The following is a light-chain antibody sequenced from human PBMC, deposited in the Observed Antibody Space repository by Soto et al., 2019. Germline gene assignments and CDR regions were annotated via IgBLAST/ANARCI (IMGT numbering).Light chain of an antibody. CDR2: GAS. CDR1: QRVSSN. V-gene: IGKV3-15*01. J-gene: IGKJ1*01. CDR3: QQYNNWPPKT. Sequence: EIVMTESPATLSVSRRERANLCWRVSQRVSSNFAWYHQKPGQAPRLLIYGASTRATGIPARFSGSGSGTEFTLPISSLQPEDFAVYYCQQYNNWPPKTFGQGTEVDI.